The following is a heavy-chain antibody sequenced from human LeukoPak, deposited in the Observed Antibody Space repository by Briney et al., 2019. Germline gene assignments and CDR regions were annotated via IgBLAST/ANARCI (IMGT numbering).Heavy chain of an antibody. CDR3: AREFIDAFDI. Sequence: SQTLSLTCAISGDSVSSNSAGWNWIRQSPSRGLEWLGRTDYRSKGYNDYAVSVKSGITINPDPSKNQFSLQLHSVPPEDTAVYYCAREFIDAFDIWGQGTMVTVSS. J-gene: IGHJ3*02. CDR2: TDYRSKGYN. CDR1: GDSVSSNSAG. V-gene: IGHV6-1*01.